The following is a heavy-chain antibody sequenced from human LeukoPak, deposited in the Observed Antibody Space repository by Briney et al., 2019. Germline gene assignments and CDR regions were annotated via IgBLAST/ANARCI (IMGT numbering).Heavy chain of an antibody. CDR1: GVYISTSDSF. J-gene: IGHJ4*02. V-gene: IGHV4-39*01. D-gene: IGHD2/OR15-2a*01. CDR3: ARQSEDFLQAFDS. Sequence: SETLSLICEVSGVYISTSDSFWGWIRQPPGKRLEWIGSFYNSGSTYYSPSLTSRVTMSADTSKNRFSLRLSSVTAADTAVYFCARQSEDFLQAFDSWGQGTLVTVSS. CDR2: FYNSGST.